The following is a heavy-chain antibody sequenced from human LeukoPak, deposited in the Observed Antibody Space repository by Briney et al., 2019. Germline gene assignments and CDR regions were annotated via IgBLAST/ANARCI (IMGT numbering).Heavy chain of an antibody. J-gene: IGHJ4*02. V-gene: IGHV3-30-3*01. CDR2: ISYDGSNK. CDR3: ARAEYGDYGWTYYFDY. Sequence: PGGSLRLSCAASGFTFSSYAIHWVRQAPGKGLEWVAVISYDGSNKYYADSVKGRFTISRDNSKNTLYLQMNSLRAEDTAVYYCARAEYGDYGWTYYFDYWGQGTLVTVSS. D-gene: IGHD4-17*01. CDR1: GFTFSSYA.